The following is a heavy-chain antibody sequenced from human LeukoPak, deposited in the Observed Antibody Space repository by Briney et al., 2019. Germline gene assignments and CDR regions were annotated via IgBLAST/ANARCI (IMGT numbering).Heavy chain of an antibody. CDR3: ASSAYSSGWSITRPGDGMDV. CDR1: GYSFTSYW. CDR2: IDPSDSYT. Sequence: GESLRISCKGSGYSFTSYWISWVRQMPGKGLEWMGRIDPSDSYTNYSPSFQGHVTISADKSISTAYLQWSSLKASDTAMYYCASSAYSSGWSITRPGDGMDVWGQGTTVTVSS. V-gene: IGHV5-10-1*01. J-gene: IGHJ6*02. D-gene: IGHD6-19*01.